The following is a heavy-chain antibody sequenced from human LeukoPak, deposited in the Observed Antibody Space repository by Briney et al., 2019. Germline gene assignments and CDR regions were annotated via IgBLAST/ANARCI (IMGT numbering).Heavy chain of an antibody. CDR1: GYTYTGYY. CDR3: ARASKVIWLWLKWHYYYMDV. J-gene: IGHJ6*03. D-gene: IGHD5-18*01. Sequence: ASVKVTCKASGYTYTGYYLHWVRQAPGQGLEWMGWIHPNSGGTNYAQKFQGRVTMTRDTSISTAYMELSSLRSEDTAVYYCARASKVIWLWLKWHYYYMDVWGKGTTVTVSS. CDR2: IHPNSGGT. V-gene: IGHV1-2*02.